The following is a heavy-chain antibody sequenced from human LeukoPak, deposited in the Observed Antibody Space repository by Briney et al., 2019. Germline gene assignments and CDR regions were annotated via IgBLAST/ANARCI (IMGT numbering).Heavy chain of an antibody. CDR1: GASVSTSPYY. CDR2: IFNIGPA. V-gene: IGHV4-61*10. Sequence: SETLSLTCKVSGASVSTSPYYWTWIRQPAGKGLEWIGRIFNIGPANYNPSFKSRVTISRDTSKNDFSLNLNSVTAADTAVYYCAASWNDERCFDPWGQGTLVIVSS. J-gene: IGHJ5*02. CDR3: AASWNDERCFDP. D-gene: IGHD1-1*01.